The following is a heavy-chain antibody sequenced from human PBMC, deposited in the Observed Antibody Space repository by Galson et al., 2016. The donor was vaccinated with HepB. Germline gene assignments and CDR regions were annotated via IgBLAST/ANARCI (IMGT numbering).Heavy chain of an antibody. J-gene: IGHJ6*02. D-gene: IGHD1-14*01. V-gene: IGHV4-39*01. Sequence: ETLSLTCTVSGGSITSSSYYWGWIRQPPGKGLEWIGTIYYSGSTYYNPSLKSRVTISVDTSKNHYSLRLSYVTAADTAVYYCARHGTRSTGLYYHGMDVWGRGTTVTVSS. CDR2: IYYSGST. CDR1: GGSITSSSYY. CDR3: ARHGTRSTGLYYHGMDV.